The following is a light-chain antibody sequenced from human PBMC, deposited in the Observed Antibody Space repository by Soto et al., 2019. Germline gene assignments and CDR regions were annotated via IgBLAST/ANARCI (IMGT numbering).Light chain of an antibody. Sequence: DIQNNQAPATLSASIGDRVTITCRARQSISSWLAWYQQKPGKAPKLLIYKASSLESGVPSRFSGSGSGTEFTLTISSRQPEDVATSSCQKGPVGQVT. J-gene: IGKJ1*01. CDR3: QKGP. V-gene: IGKV1-5*03. CDR2: KAS. CDR1: QSISSW.